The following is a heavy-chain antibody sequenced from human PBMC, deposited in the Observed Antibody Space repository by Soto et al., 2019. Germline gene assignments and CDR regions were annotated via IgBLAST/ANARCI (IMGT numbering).Heavy chain of an antibody. CDR1: GGSVSSGSYY. CDR2: IYYTGST. D-gene: IGHD3-22*01. CDR3: AREGAYNQDSSGYELDY. V-gene: IGHV4-61*01. Sequence: QVQLQESGPGLVKPSETLSLTCTVSGGSVSSGSYYWSWIRQPPGRGLEWIGYIYYTGSTKYNASLESRITISIDTSNNQLSLKLNSVTAADTAVYYCAREGAYNQDSSGYELDYWGQGTLVIVSS. J-gene: IGHJ4*02.